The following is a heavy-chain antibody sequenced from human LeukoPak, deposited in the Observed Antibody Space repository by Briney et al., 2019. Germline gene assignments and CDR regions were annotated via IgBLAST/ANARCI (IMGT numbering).Heavy chain of an antibody. CDR2: NSSSGSAI. CDR3: ARDQGGSEIDY. J-gene: IGHJ4*02. D-gene: IGHD3-16*01. CDR1: GYTFSDLD. V-gene: IGHV3-11*01. Sequence: GVSLRLSCAASGYTFSDLDVSGLRQARGEGVEWGSYNSSSGSAIYYADSEEAGFNISRDNAKISLYPQMKPLNPGHTTVYFCARDQGGSEIDYWGQGTLVTGSS.